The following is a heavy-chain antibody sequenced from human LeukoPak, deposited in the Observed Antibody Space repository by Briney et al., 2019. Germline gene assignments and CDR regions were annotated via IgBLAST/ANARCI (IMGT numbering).Heavy chain of an antibody. Sequence: SETLSLTCTVSGGSISNHYWSWLRQPPGKGLEWIGFIYYTGRTRYNPSLQSRVLISADTSKNHFSLKVSSVTAADTAVYYCARLLDYDTSGDPDTFDMWGQGITVTVSS. CDR1: GGSISNHY. D-gene: IGHD3-22*01. V-gene: IGHV4-59*11. CDR3: ARLLDYDTSGDPDTFDM. CDR2: IYYTGRT. J-gene: IGHJ3*02.